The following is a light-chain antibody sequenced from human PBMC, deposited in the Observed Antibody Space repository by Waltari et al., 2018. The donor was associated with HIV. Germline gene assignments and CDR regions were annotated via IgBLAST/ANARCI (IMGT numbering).Light chain of an antibody. CDR1: SSDVGGYNY. CDR2: EVT. Sequence: QSALTQPASVSGSPGQSITISCTGTSSDVGGYNYVSWYQQHPGKAPKLMIYEVTNLPSGVSNRFSGSMSGNTASLTISGLQAEDEADYYCNSYTISSTLGVFGGGTKLTVL. J-gene: IGLJ3*02. CDR3: NSYTISSTLGV. V-gene: IGLV2-14*01.